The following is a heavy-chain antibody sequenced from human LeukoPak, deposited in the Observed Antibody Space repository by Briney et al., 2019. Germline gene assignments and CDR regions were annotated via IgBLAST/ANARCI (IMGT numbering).Heavy chain of an antibody. CDR1: GGSISSSNW. CDR3: ARGITMVRELTYYMDV. V-gene: IGHV4-4*02. J-gene: IGHJ6*03. Sequence: PSETLSLTCAVSGGSISSSNWWSWVRQPPGKGLEWIGEIYHSGSTNYNPSLKSRVTISVDKSKNQFSLKLSSVTAADTAVYYCARGITMVRELTYYMDVWGKGTTVTISS. CDR2: IYHSGST. D-gene: IGHD3-10*01.